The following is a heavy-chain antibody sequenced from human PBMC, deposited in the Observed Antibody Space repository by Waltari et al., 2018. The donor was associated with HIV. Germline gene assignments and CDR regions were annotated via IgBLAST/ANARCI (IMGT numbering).Heavy chain of an antibody. CDR3: ARVAARTSYYFYYMDV. CDR1: GVSISSTNW. J-gene: IGHJ6*03. V-gene: IGHV4-4*02. Sequence: QVQVQESGTGLVKPSGTLSLTCAVSGVSISSTNWWSWVRQPPGKGLEWIGEISQSGDTNYNPSLKSRVAISVDKSKTQFSLMLSSVTAADTAVYYCARVAARTSYYFYYMDVWGRGTTVTVSS. CDR2: ISQSGDT. D-gene: IGHD6-6*01.